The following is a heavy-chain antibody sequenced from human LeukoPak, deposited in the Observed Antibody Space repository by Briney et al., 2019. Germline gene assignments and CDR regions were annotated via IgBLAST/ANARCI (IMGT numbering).Heavy chain of an antibody. CDR2: IWYDGSNK. Sequence: GGSLRLSCAASGFTFSSYGMHWVRQAPGKGLEWVAVIWYDGSNKYYADSVKGRFTISRDNAKNSLSLQMNNLRAEDTAVYYCAKDDFWSGYPLDSDYYGMDVWGQGTTVTVSS. V-gene: IGHV3-33*03. CDR3: AKDDFWSGYPLDSDYYGMDV. J-gene: IGHJ6*02. CDR1: GFTFSSYG. D-gene: IGHD3-3*01.